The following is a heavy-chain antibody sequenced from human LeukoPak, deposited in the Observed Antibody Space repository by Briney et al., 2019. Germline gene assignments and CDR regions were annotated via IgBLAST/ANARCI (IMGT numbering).Heavy chain of an antibody. CDR1: GGTFISYA. CDR3: ARDGSSWTNWFDP. Sequence: SVKVSCKASGGTFISYAISWVRQAPGQGLEWMGEIIPIFGTANYAQKFQGRVTITADESTSTAYMELSSLRSEDTAVYYCARDGSSWTNWFDPWGQGTLVTVSS. V-gene: IGHV1-69*13. D-gene: IGHD6-13*01. J-gene: IGHJ5*02. CDR2: IIPIFGTA.